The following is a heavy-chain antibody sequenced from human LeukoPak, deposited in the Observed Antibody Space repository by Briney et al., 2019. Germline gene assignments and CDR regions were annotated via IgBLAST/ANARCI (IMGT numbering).Heavy chain of an antibody. Sequence: SVKVSCKASGYTFTSYDINWVRQATGQGLEWMGGIIPIFGTANYAQKFQGRVTITADESTSTAYMELSSLRSEDTAVYYCARGVNNHYYRYYFDYWGQGTLVTVSS. J-gene: IGHJ4*02. CDR1: GYTFTSYD. D-gene: IGHD1-14*01. V-gene: IGHV1-69*13. CDR2: IIPIFGTA. CDR3: ARGVNNHYYRYYFDY.